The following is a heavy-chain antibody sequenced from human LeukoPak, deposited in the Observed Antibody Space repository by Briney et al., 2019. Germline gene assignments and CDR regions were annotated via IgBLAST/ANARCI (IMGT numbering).Heavy chain of an antibody. Sequence: PSETLSLTCTVSGGSISSGSYYWSWIRQPAGKGLEWIGRIYTSGSTNYNPSLKSRVTMSVDTSKNQFSLKVSSVTAADTAVYYCARAGPYDSSGYYYKYYYYMDVWGXGTTVTI. CDR3: ARAGPYDSSGYYYKYYYYMDV. CDR1: GGSISSGSYY. CDR2: IYTSGST. V-gene: IGHV4-61*02. D-gene: IGHD3-22*01. J-gene: IGHJ6*03.